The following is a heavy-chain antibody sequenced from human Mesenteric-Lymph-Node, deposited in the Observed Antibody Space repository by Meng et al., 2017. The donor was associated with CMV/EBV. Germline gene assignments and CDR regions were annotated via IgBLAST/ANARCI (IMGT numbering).Heavy chain of an antibody. D-gene: IGHD1-14*01. CDR2: ISGRGSDS. CDR1: GFTFSSSA. V-gene: IGHV3-23*01. J-gene: IGHJ3*02. Sequence: GESLKISCAASGFTFSSSAMSWVRQAPGKGLEWVSTISGRGSDSYYADSVKGRFAISRDNSKNTLYLQMNSLRSEDTAVYYCAKDEPDGAFDIWGQGTMVTVSS. CDR3: AKDEPDGAFDI.